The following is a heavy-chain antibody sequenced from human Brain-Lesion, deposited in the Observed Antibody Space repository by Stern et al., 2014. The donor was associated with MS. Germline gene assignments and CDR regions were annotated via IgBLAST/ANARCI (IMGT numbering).Heavy chain of an antibody. CDR2: IYYSGRT. J-gene: IGHJ4*02. CDR3: GVGVITMDYFDY. D-gene: IGHD3-3*01. Sequence: QVQLQESGPGLVKPSETLSLTCTVSGGSISTSTYYWGWVRQPPGKGLERIGNIYYSGRTYYNPSPTRGVTIPLDPSNNQFPLRLSSVTAADTAMYYCGVGVITMDYFDYWGQGTLVTVSS. V-gene: IGHV4-39*01. CDR1: GGSISTSTYY.